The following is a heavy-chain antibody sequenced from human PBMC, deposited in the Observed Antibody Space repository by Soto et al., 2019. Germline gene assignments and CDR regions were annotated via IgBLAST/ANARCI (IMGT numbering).Heavy chain of an antibody. CDR2: ISYDGSNK. CDR3: ARVGQSNYYDSSGYPDY. Sequence: PGGSLRLSCAASGFTFSSYAMHWVRQAPGKGLEWVAVISYDGSNKYYADSVKGRFTISRDNSKNTLYLQMNSLRAEDTAVCYCARVGQSNYYDSSGYPDYWGQGTLVTVSS. CDR1: GFTFSSYA. J-gene: IGHJ4*02. V-gene: IGHV3-30-3*01. D-gene: IGHD3-22*01.